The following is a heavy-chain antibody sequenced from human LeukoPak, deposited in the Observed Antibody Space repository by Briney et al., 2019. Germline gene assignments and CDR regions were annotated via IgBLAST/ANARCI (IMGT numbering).Heavy chain of an antibody. D-gene: IGHD2-15*01. CDR2: ISSSGSTI. Sequence: GGSLRLSCAASGFTFISYEMNWVRQAPGKGLEWVSYISSSGSTIYYADSVKGRFTISRDNAKNSLYLQMNSLRAEDTAVYYCARQYCSGGSCGLDYWGQGTLVTVSS. J-gene: IGHJ4*02. CDR3: ARQYCSGGSCGLDY. V-gene: IGHV3-48*03. CDR1: GFTFISYE.